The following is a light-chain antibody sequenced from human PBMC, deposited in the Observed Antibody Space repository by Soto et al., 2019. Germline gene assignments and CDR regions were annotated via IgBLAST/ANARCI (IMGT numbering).Light chain of an antibody. CDR2: RAS. J-gene: IGKJ5*01. V-gene: IGKV3-15*01. CDR1: QSLSDT. Sequence: IVMTQSPDTLAVSPWETVTLSCRASQSLSDTLAWYQQKPGQAPRLLIFRASSRASGIPATFSGGGSGTEFTLTISSLQSEDFVVYYCQQYNSWPPITFGQGTRLEIK. CDR3: QQYNSWPPIT.